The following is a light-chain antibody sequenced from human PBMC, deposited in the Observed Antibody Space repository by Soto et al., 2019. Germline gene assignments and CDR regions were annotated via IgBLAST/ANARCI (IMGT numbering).Light chain of an antibody. V-gene: IGLV2-14*03. CDR3: SSFTSSTSYV. J-gene: IGLJ1*01. CDR2: DVN. CDR1: SSYVGSYNS. Sequence: QSVLTQPASVSGSPGQSIAISCTGTSSYVGSYNSVSWYQQYPGKAPELMIHDVNNRPSGISDRFSGSKSGNTASLTISGLQAEDEADYYCSSFTSSTSYVFGTGTKVTVL.